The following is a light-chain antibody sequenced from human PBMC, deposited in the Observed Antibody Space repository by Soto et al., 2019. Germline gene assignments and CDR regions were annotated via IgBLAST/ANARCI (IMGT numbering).Light chain of an antibody. Sequence: QSALTQPASVSGSPGQSITISCTGTSSDVGGYNYVPWYQQHPGKAPKLMIYEVSNRPSGVSNRFSGSKSGNTASLTISGLQAEDEADYFCNSYGSTSTRYVFGTGTKVTVL. J-gene: IGLJ1*01. CDR1: SSDVGGYNY. V-gene: IGLV2-14*01. CDR3: NSYGSTSTRYV. CDR2: EVS.